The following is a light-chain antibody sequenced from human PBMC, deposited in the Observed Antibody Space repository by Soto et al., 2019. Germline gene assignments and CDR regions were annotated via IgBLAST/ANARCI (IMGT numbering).Light chain of an antibody. V-gene: IGKV3-20*01. CDR2: GAS. CDR3: QQYDSTPYT. J-gene: IGKJ2*01. Sequence: EIVLTQSPGTLSLSPGERATLSCRASQSVSSSYLAWYQQRPGQAPRLLIYGASSRATGIPGRFSGSGSGTDFTISISRLEPEDFAVYYCQQYDSTPYTFGQGTKLDIK. CDR1: QSVSSSY.